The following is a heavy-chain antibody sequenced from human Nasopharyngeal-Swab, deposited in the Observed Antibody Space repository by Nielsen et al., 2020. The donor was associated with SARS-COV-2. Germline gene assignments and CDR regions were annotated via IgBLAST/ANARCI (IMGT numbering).Heavy chain of an antibody. Sequence: WGSLRLSCTVSGGSISSSSYYWGWIRQPPGKGLEWIGSIYYSGSTYYNPSLKSRVTISVDTSKNQFSLKLSSVTAADTAVYYCATPGIAVVGAFDIWGQGTMVTVSS. J-gene: IGHJ3*02. D-gene: IGHD6-19*01. CDR3: ATPGIAVVGAFDI. V-gene: IGHV4-39*01. CDR1: GGSISSSSYY. CDR2: IYYSGST.